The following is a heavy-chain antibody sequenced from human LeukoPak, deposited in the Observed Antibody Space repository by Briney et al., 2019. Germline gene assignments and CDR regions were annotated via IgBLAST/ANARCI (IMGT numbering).Heavy chain of an antibody. Sequence: SETLSLTCTVSGGSISPYYWTWIRQPPGKGLEWIGYISDSGSTNYNPSLKSRVTISVDMSKNQFSLKLNSVIAADTAVYYCARAGRITVFGVVLDNFDCWGLGTLVTVSS. D-gene: IGHD3-3*01. CDR1: GGSISPYY. CDR2: ISDSGST. V-gene: IGHV4-59*01. J-gene: IGHJ4*02. CDR3: ARAGRITVFGVVLDNFDC.